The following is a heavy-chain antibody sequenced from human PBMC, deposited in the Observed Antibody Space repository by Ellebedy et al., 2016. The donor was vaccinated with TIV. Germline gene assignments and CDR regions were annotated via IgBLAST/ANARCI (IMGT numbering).Heavy chain of an antibody. J-gene: IGHJ4*02. CDR2: INPSGTA. D-gene: IGHD3-10*01. CDR3: ARARGQYLYGSGSYFTN. Sequence: MPSETLSLTCVVKGGSFNGYFWSWIRQSPGKGLEWLGEINPSGTANYNPSLKSRVTMSVDTPEKQFSLRLTPVTAADTAVYDCARARGQYLYGSGSYFTNWGQGEMVTVSS. CDR1: GGSFNGYF. V-gene: IGHV4-34*01.